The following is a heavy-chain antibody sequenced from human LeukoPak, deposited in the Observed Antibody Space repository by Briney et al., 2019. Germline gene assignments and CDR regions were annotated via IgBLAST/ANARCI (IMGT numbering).Heavy chain of an antibody. Sequence: PGGSLRLSCAASGFTFSSYGMHWVRQAPGKGLEGVAFIRYDGRNKYYTDSVKGRFTISRDNAKNSLFLQMNSLRAEDTAVYYCARVLRYCSGGNCYSGGLGYMDVWGKGTTVTISS. CDR1: GFTFSSYG. CDR3: ARVLRYCSGGNCYSGGLGYMDV. CDR2: IRYDGRNK. D-gene: IGHD2-15*01. J-gene: IGHJ6*03. V-gene: IGHV3-30*02.